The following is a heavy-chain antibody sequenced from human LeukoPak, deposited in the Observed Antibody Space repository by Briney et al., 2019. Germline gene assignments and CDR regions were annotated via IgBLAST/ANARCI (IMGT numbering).Heavy chain of an antibody. V-gene: IGHV3-53*01. Sequence: GGSLRLSCTVSGFTVSSNSMSWVRQAPGKGLEWVSFIYSDNTHYSDSLKGRFTISRDNSKNTLYLQMNSLRAEDTAVYYCARRAGAYSHPYDYWGQGTLVTVSS. D-gene: IGHD4/OR15-4a*01. J-gene: IGHJ4*02. CDR2: IYSDNT. CDR3: ARRAGAYSHPYDY. CDR1: GFTVSSNS.